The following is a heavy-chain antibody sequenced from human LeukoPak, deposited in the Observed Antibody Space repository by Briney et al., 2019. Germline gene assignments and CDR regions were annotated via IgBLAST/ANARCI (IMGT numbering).Heavy chain of an antibody. CDR3: ARVRSSYYFDY. D-gene: IGHD6-6*01. V-gene: IGHV3-33*01. J-gene: IGHJ4*02. CDR2: IWYDGSNK. Sequence: PGRSLRLSCAASGFIFSSYNMHWVRQAPGKGLEWVAIIWYDGSNKYYADSVKGRFTISRDNSKNTLYLQMGSLRAEDMAVYYCARVRSSYYFDYWGQGTLVTVSS. CDR1: GFIFSSYN.